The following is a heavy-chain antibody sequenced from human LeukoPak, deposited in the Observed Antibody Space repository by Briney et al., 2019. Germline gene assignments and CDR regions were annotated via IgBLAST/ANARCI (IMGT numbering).Heavy chain of an antibody. Sequence: GESLKISCQGPGSTFTSLWITWARQLPGKGLEWMGRIDPRDSYIIYGPSFQCEVTISADETISTAYLEWSSLKASDTARHYCARQGQGEELLWFDYYFDYWGQGTLVTVSS. V-gene: IGHV5-10-1*04. J-gene: IGHJ4*02. CDR2: IDPRDSYI. D-gene: IGHD3-10*01. CDR3: ARQGQGEELLWFDYYFDY. CDR1: GSTFTSLW.